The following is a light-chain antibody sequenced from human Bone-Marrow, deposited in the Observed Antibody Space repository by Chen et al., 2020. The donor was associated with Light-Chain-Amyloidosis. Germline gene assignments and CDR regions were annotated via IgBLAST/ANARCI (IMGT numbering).Light chain of an antibody. Sequence: QSARTQPASVSGSPRQPITMSCTGTSSDVGGDNHVSWYQQHPDKAPKLMIYEVTNRPSWVPDRFSGSKSDNTASLTISGLQTEDEADYFCSSYTITNTLVFGSGTRVTVL. J-gene: IGLJ1*01. V-gene: IGLV2-14*01. CDR1: SSDVGGDNH. CDR3: SSYTITNTLV. CDR2: EVT.